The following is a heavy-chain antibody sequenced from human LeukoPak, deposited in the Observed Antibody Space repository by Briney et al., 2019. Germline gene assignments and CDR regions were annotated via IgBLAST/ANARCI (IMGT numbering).Heavy chain of an antibody. V-gene: IGHV3-30*02. J-gene: IGHJ6*03. Sequence: GGSLRLSCAASGFTFSSYWMSWVRQTPGKGLEWVTFIRYDGSNTYSADSVKGRFTISRDNSKNTLYLQMNSLRPEDTAVYFCARDRHVPGLYYYYMDVWGKGTTVTVSS. CDR2: IRYDGSNT. D-gene: IGHD6-6*01. CDR3: ARDRHVPGLYYYYMDV. CDR1: GFTFSSYW.